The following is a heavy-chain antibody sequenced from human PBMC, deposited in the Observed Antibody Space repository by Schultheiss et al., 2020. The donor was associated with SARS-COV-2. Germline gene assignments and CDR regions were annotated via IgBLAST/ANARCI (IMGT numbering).Heavy chain of an antibody. CDR2: INHSGST. D-gene: IGHD2-15*01. CDR3: ARRSLATFLDYGVDV. J-gene: IGHJ6*02. V-gene: IGHV4-34*01. Sequence: SETLSLTCAVYGGSFSGYFWGWIRQHPGKGLEWIGEINHSGSTNYNPSLKSRVTISVDTSKNQFSLKLTSVTAADTAVYYCARRSLATFLDYGVDVWGQGTTVTVSS. CDR1: GGSFSGYF.